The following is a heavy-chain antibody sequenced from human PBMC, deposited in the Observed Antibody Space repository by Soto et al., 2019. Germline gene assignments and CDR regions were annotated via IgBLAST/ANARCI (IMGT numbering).Heavy chain of an antibody. CDR1: GFTFDDYA. D-gene: IGHD3-10*01. CDR3: ARAGYASGNYYNNWFGP. CDR2: INWKGDST. J-gene: IGHJ5*02. V-gene: IGHV3-20*04. Sequence: VQLVESGGSVVRPGGSLRLSCAASGFTFDDYAMNWVRQAPGKGLEWVSGINWKGDSTAYGDSVKGRFTISRDNAKNSLYLQMDSLSAEDTAFYYCARAGYASGNYYNNWFGPWGQGTLVTVSS.